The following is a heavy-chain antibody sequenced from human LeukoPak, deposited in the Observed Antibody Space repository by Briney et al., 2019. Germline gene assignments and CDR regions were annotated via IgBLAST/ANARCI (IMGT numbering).Heavy chain of an antibody. CDR2: INPTGGST. Sequence: ASVTVSCKASGGTFSSYAISWVRQAPGQGLEWMGIINPTGGSTTYAQKFQGRVTMTRDTSTSTVYMELSSLRSDDTAVYYCARTAARRFDYWGQGTLVTVSS. CDR3: ARTAARRFDY. J-gene: IGHJ4*02. CDR1: GGTFSSYA. D-gene: IGHD6-6*01. V-gene: IGHV1-46*01.